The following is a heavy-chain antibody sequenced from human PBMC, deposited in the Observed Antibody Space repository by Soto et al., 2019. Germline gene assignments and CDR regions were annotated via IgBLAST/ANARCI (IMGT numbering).Heavy chain of an antibody. Sequence: VQMVQSGAEVRRPGASVKISCKASGYSFTNYYIHWVRQAPGQGLEWMGTVNTSDGNTVYAQNFQGRVTMTRDTSANTVYMDLTGLRSEDAAVYFCARDRLDSRSGYDAFDIWGQGTMVNVSS. J-gene: IGHJ3*02. CDR1: GYSFTNYY. D-gene: IGHD3-3*01. CDR2: VNTSDGNT. V-gene: IGHV1-46*01. CDR3: ARDRLDSRSGYDAFDI.